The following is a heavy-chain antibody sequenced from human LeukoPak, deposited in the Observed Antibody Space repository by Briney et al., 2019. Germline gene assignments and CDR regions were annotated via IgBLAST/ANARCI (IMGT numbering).Heavy chain of an antibody. V-gene: IGHV4-39*07. CDR2: TYHSGST. CDR3: ARMESSGSAIDY. D-gene: IGHD1-26*01. CDR1: GGSISISTYY. Sequence: SETLSLTCTVSGGSISISTYYWGWIRQPPGKGLEWIGSTYHSGSTHYNPSLRSRVTMSVDTSKNQFSLKLSTVTAADTAVYYCARMESSGSAIDYWGQGTLVTVSS. J-gene: IGHJ4*02.